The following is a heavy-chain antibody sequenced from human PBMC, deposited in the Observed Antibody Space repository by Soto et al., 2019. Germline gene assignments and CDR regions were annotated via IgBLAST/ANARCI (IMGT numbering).Heavy chain of an antibody. V-gene: IGHV1-18*04. CDR2: ISAYNGNT. CDR1: VYTFTSYG. CDR3: ARFSGGSYNTYYFYYGMDV. D-gene: IGHD2-15*01. J-gene: IGHJ6*02. Sequence: XSVKVSCKASVYTFTSYGISWVRQAPGQGLDWMGWISAYNGNTKYAQDLQGRVTMTTDTSTSTAYMELRSLRSDDTAMYYCARFSGGSYNTYYFYYGMDVWGQGTTVTVSS.